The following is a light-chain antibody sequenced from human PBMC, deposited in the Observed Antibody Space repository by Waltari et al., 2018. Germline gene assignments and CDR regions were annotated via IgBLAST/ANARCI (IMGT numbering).Light chain of an antibody. Sequence: QSVLTQPPSASGTPGQRVTISCSGSSSNIGSNPVTWYQQLPGAAPKLLVYSNNPRPAGVPDRFSGSKSGTSASLAISGLQSEDEADYYCAAWDDSLNGVVFGGGTKLTVL. CDR3: AAWDDSLNGVV. CDR2: SNN. CDR1: SSNIGSNP. J-gene: IGLJ2*01. V-gene: IGLV1-44*01.